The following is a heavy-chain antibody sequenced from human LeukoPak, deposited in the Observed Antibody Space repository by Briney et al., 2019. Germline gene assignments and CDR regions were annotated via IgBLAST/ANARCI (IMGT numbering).Heavy chain of an antibody. D-gene: IGHD5-24*01. CDR3: AKDDRWLQFCC. Sequence: GGSLRLSCAASGFTFSSHGMNWVRQAPGKGLEWVSGIIPSGHTTYYADSVRGRFTISRDNSRNTLYLQMDSLRAEDTAVYYCAKDDRWLQFCCWGQGTLVTVSA. CDR2: IIPSGHTT. J-gene: IGHJ4*02. CDR1: GFTFSSHG. V-gene: IGHV3-23*01.